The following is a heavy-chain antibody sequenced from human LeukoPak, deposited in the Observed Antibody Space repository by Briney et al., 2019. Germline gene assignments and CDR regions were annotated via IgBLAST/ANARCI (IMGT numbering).Heavy chain of an antibody. CDR2: IYYSGST. CDR3: ARTRIVGATKYYYGMDV. V-gene: IGHV4-59*01. J-gene: IGHJ6*02. Sequence: SETLSLTCTVSGGSISSYYWSWIRQPPAQGLEWIGYIYYSGSTNYNPSLTSRVTISVDTSKNQFSLKLSSVTAADTAVYYCARTRIVGATKYYYGMDVWGQGTTVTVSS. CDR1: GGSISSYY. D-gene: IGHD1-26*01.